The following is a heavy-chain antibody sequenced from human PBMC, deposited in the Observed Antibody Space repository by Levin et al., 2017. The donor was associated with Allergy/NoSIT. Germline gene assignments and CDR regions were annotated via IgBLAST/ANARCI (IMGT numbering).Heavy chain of an antibody. J-gene: IGHJ4*02. CDR1: GFTFGNYA. Sequence: GGSLRLSCAGSGFTFGNYAMNWVRQAPGKGLEWVSSITSSSSYKYYADSVKGRFTISRDNAKNSLYLQMNSLRAEDTAVYYCARSGYCSGGSCYSDYWGQGTLVTVSS. CDR2: ITSSSSYK. D-gene: IGHD2-15*01. V-gene: IGHV3-21*01. CDR3: ARSGYCSGGSCYSDY.